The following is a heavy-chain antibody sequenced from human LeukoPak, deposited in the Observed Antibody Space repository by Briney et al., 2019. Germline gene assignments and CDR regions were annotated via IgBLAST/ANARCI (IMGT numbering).Heavy chain of an antibody. D-gene: IGHD3-10*01. CDR3: AKPARGSGIQDGFDS. CDR1: GGSIGSFSYY. J-gene: IGHJ4*02. V-gene: IGHV4-39*01. Sequence: SETLSLTRTVSGGSIGSFSYYWGWIRQPPGKGLEWIGSIYYSGSNHYNPSLKSRLTISVDTSKNQFSLKLSSVTAADTAVYYCAKPARGSGIQDGFDSWGQGTLVTVSS. CDR2: IYYSGSN.